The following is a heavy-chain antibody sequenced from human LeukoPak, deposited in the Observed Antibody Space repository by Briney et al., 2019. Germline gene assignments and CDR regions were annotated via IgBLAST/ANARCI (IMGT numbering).Heavy chain of an antibody. CDR1: GYTFTSYD. D-gene: IGHD1-1*01. CDR3: ASLTTPYYYYYGMDV. CDR2: MNPNSGNT. V-gene: IGHV1-8*01. J-gene: IGHJ6*02. Sequence: ASVKVSCKASGYTFTSYDINWVRQATGQGLEWMGWMNPNSGNTGYAQKFQGRVTMTRNTSISTAYMELSSLRPEDTAVYYCASLTTPYYYYYGMDVWGQGTTVTVSS.